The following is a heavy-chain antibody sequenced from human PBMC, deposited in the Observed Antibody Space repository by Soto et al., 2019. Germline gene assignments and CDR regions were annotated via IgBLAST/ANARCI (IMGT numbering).Heavy chain of an antibody. V-gene: IGHV4-61*01. J-gene: IGHJ3*02. CDR1: GGSVSSGSYY. Sequence: ETLSLTCTVSGGSVSSGSYYWSWIRQPPGKGLEWIGYIYYSGSTNYNPSLKSRVTISVDTSKNQFSLKLSSVTAADTAVYYCASNWNSDAFDIWGQGTMVTVSS. D-gene: IGHD1-1*01. CDR3: ASNWNSDAFDI. CDR2: IYYSGST.